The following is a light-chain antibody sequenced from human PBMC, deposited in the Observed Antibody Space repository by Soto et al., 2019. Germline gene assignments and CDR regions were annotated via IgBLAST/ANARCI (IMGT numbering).Light chain of an antibody. Sequence: EIVLTQSPGTLSLSPGARATLSCRASQSVSNNYLAWYQQKPGQAPRLLIYGASNRATGIPDRFSGSGYGTDFTLTISRLEPEDCAVYYCQQYGSSGTFGQGTKVEIK. CDR1: QSVSNNY. CDR3: QQYGSSGT. V-gene: IGKV3-20*01. J-gene: IGKJ1*01. CDR2: GAS.